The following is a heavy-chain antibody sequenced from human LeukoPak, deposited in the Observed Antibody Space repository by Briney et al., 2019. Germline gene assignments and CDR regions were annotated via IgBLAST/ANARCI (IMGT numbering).Heavy chain of an antibody. CDR3: ARGYCSSTSCYSYFDY. V-gene: IGHV4-59*01. Sequence: PSETLSLTRTVSGGSISSYYWSWIRQPPGKGLEWIGYIYYSGSTNYNPSLKSRVTISVDTSKNQFSLKLSSVTAADTAVYYCARGYCSSTSCYSYFDYWGQGTLVTVSS. J-gene: IGHJ4*02. D-gene: IGHD2-2*02. CDR2: IYYSGST. CDR1: GGSISSYY.